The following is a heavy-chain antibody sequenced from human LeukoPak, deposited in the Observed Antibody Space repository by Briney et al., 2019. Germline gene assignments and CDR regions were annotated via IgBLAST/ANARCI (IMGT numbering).Heavy chain of an antibody. J-gene: IGHJ5*02. CDR1: GGSISSYY. CDR3: ARRDIAARLNWFDP. D-gene: IGHD6-6*01. Sequence: SETLSLTCTVSGGSISSYYWSWIRQPPGKGLEWIGYIYYSGSTYYNPSLKSRVTISLDTSKNQFSLKLSSVTAADTAVYYCARRDIAARLNWFDPWGQGTLVTVSS. V-gene: IGHV4-59*04. CDR2: IYYSGST.